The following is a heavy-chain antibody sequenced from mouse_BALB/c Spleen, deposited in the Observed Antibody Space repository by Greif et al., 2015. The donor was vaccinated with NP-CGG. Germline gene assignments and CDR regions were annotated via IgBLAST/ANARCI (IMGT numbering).Heavy chain of an antibody. CDR3: TRRGDYYAMDY. CDR2: IRLKSNNYAT. CDR1: GFTFSNYW. V-gene: IGHV6-6*02. Sequence: EVKLMESGGGLVQPGGSMKLSCVASGFTFSNYWMNWVRQSPEKGLEWVAEIRLKSNNYATHYAESVKGRFTISRDDSKSSVFLQMNNVRAEDTGIYYCTRRGDYYAMDYWGQGTSVTVSS. J-gene: IGHJ4*01.